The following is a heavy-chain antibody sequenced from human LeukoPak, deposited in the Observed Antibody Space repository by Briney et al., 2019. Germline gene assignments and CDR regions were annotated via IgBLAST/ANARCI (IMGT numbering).Heavy chain of an antibody. D-gene: IGHD6-19*01. Sequence: ASVKVSCKASGYTFTSYYMHWVRQAPGQGLEWMGIINPSGGSTSYAQKFQGRVTMTRDMSTSTVYMELSSLRSEDTAVYYCARVTIAVAGKYRYNWFDPWGQGTLVTVSS. CDR1: GYTFTSYY. CDR2: INPSGGST. CDR3: ARVTIAVAGKYRYNWFDP. V-gene: IGHV1-46*01. J-gene: IGHJ5*02.